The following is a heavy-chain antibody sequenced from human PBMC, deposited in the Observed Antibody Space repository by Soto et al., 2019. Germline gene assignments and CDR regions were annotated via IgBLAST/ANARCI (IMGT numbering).Heavy chain of an antibody. CDR1: GGTFSSYA. D-gene: IGHD1-20*01. V-gene: IGHV1-69*13. CDR2: IIPIFGTA. CDR3: AKEFHSWNYFDY. J-gene: IGHJ4*02. Sequence: GASVKVSCKASGGTFSSYAISWVRQAPGQGLEWMGGIIPIFGTANYAQKFQGRVTITADESTSTAYMELSSLRSEDTAVYYCAKEFHSWNYFDYWGQGTLVTVSS.